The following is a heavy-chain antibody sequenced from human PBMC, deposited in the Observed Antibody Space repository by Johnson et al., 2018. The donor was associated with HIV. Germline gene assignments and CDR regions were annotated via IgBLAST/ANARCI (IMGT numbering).Heavy chain of an antibody. V-gene: IGHV3-9*01. CDR3: AKGSWYRAFDI. CDR2: ISWNSGSI. CDR1: GFTFDDYA. Sequence: VQLVESGGGLVQPGRSLRLSCAASGFTFDDYAMHWVRQAPGKGLEWVSGISWNSGSIGYADSVKGRFTISRDNAKNSLYLQMNSLKSEDTAWYYCAKGSWYRAFDIWGQGTMVTVSS. J-gene: IGHJ3*02. D-gene: IGHD6-13*01.